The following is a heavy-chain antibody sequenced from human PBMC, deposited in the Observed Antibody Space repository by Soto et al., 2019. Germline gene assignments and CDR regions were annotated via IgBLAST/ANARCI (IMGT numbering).Heavy chain of an antibody. CDR1: GGFISSGGW. Sequence: SETLSLTCAVSGGFISSGGWWTWVRQPPGKGLEWIGQIYHGGSTNYNPSLKSRVILSLDKSTNQFSLKLNSVTAADTAVYYCATLPPRIVVVVLPIPSWGQGTLVTVSS. CDR3: ATLPPRIVVVVLPIPS. V-gene: IGHV4-4*02. D-gene: IGHD2-15*01. J-gene: IGHJ4*02. CDR2: IYHGGST.